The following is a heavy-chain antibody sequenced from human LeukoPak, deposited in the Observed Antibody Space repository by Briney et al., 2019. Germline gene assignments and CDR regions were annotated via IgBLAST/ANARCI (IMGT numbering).Heavy chain of an antibody. V-gene: IGHV3-23*01. CDR3: AKVWGIYYFDY. D-gene: IGHD3-16*01. CDR2: IGASGGTT. CDR1: GFTFSSYW. J-gene: IGHJ4*02. Sequence: GGSLRLSCAASGFTFSSYWMHWVRQAPGKGLEWVSAIGASGGTTYYADSVKGRFTISRDNSKNTLYLQMNSLRAEDTALYYCAKVWGIYYFDYWGQGTLVTVSS.